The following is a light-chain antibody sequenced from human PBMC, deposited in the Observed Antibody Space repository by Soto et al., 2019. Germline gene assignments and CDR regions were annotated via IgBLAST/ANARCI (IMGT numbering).Light chain of an antibody. Sequence: EIVMTQSPATLSVSPGERATLSCRASQSVSSNLAWYQQKPGQAPRLLIYGASTRATGIPARFSGSGSGTEFTLTISSLQSADFAVYYCQQYNNWPPAFGQGTKVDIK. J-gene: IGKJ1*01. CDR3: QQYNNWPPA. V-gene: IGKV3-15*01. CDR2: GAS. CDR1: QSVSSN.